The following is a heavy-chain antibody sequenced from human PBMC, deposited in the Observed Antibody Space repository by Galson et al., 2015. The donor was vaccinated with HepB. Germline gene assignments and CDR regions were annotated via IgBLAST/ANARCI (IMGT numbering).Heavy chain of an antibody. CDR3: ATDSSGYYYFDY. J-gene: IGHJ4*02. CDR1: GYTFSSYG. CDR2: ISGYSGDT. D-gene: IGHD3-22*01. V-gene: IGHV1-18*01. Sequence: SVKVSCKASGYTFSSYGISWVRQAPGQGPEWMGWISGYSGDTNYAQNFQGRVTMTTDTSTSTAYMELRSLRSDDTAVYYFATDSSGYYYFDYWGQGTLVIVSS.